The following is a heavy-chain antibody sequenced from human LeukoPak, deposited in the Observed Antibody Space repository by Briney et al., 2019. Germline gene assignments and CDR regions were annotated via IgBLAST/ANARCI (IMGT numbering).Heavy chain of an antibody. J-gene: IGHJ4*02. CDR3: GGGGPWPFFDY. CDR2: IWYDETNE. D-gene: IGHD3-10*01. V-gene: IGHV3-33*01. CDR1: GFTFSTYG. Sequence: GRSLRFSCEASGFTFSTYGMHWVRQAPGKGLEWVAVIWYDETNEYYTDSVKGRFTISRDNSENTLYLQMNSLRAEDTGIYFLGGGGPWPFFDYWAREPWSPSPQ.